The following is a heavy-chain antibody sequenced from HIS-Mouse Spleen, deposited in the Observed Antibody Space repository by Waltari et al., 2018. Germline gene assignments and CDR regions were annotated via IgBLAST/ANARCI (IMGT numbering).Heavy chain of an antibody. CDR3: TTDPNSGYPDY. V-gene: IGHV3-15*01. J-gene: IGHJ4*02. CDR1: GFTFITAW. Sequence: EVQLVESGGGLVKHGGSLRLSCAASGFTFITAWLSWVAQAPGKGLEVVGRIKSKTDGGTTDYAAPVKGRFTISRDDSKNTLYLQMNSLKTEDTAVYYCTTDPNSGYPDYWGQGTLVTVSS. D-gene: IGHD5-12*01. CDR2: IKSKTDGGTT.